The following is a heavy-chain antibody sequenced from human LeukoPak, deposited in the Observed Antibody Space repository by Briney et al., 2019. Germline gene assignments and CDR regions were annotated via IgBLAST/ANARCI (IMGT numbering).Heavy chain of an antibody. J-gene: IGHJ5*02. CDR2: IYHSGST. Sequence: SETLSLTCAASGGSISRSSICWGWIRQPPGKGLEWIGSIYHSGSTYYNPSLKSRVTISVDTSKNQFSLKVSSVSANCRVVLCGGRSSCDTNCFRWFDPWVQGTLVTVSS. CDR1: GGSISRSSIC. D-gene: IGHD1-26*01. V-gene: IGHV4-39*01. CDR3: GRSSCDTNCFRWFDP.